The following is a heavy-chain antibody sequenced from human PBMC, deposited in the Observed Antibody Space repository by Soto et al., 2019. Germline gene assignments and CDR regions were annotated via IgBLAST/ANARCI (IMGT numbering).Heavy chain of an antibody. CDR2: ISYSGST. J-gene: IGHJ6*03. Sequence: QVQLQESGPGPLKPSETLSLTCTVSGGSVTTYSWGWIRQPPGKELEWVGYISYSGSTNYNPSLKSRVTISRVTSKNQFSLNLVSVTAADTAVYYCARASYYSYMDVWGKGTTVTVSS. V-gene: IGHV4-59*02. CDR3: ARASYYSYMDV. CDR1: GGSVTTYS.